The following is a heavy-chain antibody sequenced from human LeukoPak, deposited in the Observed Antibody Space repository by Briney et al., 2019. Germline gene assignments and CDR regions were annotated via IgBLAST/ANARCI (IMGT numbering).Heavy chain of an antibody. Sequence: GGSLRLSCAASGFIFSSHAMNWVRQAPGKGLEWVSVISGSGGMTYYADSVKGRFTISRDNSKNTLYLQMNSLRAEDTAVYYCAKAGGGGSWANWFDPWGQGTLVTVSS. J-gene: IGHJ5*02. CDR2: ISGSGGMT. CDR1: GFIFSSHA. V-gene: IGHV3-23*01. CDR3: AKAGGGGSWANWFDP. D-gene: IGHD2-15*01.